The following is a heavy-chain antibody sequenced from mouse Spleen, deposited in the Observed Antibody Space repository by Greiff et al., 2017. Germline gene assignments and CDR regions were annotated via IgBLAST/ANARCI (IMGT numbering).Heavy chain of an antibody. CDR1: GYSITSGYY. Sequence: DVKLQESGPGLVKPSQSLSLTCSVPGYSITSGYYWNWIRQFPGNKLEWMGYISYDGSNNYNPSLKNRISITRDTSKNQFFLKLNSVTTEDTATYYCALYSYYSYDVGWYFDVWGAGTTVTVSS. CDR2: ISYDGSN. J-gene: IGHJ1*01. V-gene: IGHV3-6*01. D-gene: IGHD2-12*01. CDR3: ALYSYYSYDVGWYFDV.